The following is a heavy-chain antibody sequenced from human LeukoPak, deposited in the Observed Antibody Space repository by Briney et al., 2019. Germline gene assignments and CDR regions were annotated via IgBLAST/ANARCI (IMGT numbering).Heavy chain of an antibody. V-gene: IGHV3-23*01. CDR2: ISGSGLST. CDR3: ASGTLLQHRKTVFSAFDY. J-gene: IGHJ4*02. CDR1: GFTFSSYE. D-gene: IGHD3-22*01. Sequence: GGSLRLSCAASGFTFSSYEMNWVRQSPGKGLEWVSGISGSGLSTFYADSVKGRFTISRDNSKNTLYLQMNSLRAEDTAVYFCASGTLLQHRKTVFSAFDYWGQGTLVTVSS.